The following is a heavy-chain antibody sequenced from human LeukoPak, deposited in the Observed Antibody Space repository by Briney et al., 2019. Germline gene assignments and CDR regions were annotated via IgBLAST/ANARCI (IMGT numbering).Heavy chain of an antibody. Sequence: SETLSLTCAVSGDSISSGGYSWSWTRQPPGKGLEWIGYIYHSGSTYYNPSIKSRVTISVDRSKNQFSLKLSSVTAADTAVYYCARDKILVAGRYYYYYGMDVWGQGTTVTVSS. CDR2: IYHSGST. CDR3: ARDKILVAGRYYYYYGMDV. J-gene: IGHJ6*02. CDR1: GDSISSGGYS. D-gene: IGHD2-15*01. V-gene: IGHV4-30-2*01.